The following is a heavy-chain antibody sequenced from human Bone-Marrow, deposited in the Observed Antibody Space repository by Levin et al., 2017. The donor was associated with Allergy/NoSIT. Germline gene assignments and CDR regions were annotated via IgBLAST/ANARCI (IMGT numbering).Heavy chain of an antibody. J-gene: IGHJ4*02. V-gene: IGHV2-5*02. CDR3: ARDSSGWYGLDY. CDR2: IYWDDDK. CDR1: GFSLSTSGVG. D-gene: IGHD6-19*01. Sequence: SGPTLVKPTQTLTLTCTFSGFSLSTSGVGVGWIRQPPGKALEWLALIYWDDDKRYSPSLKNRLSITKDTSKNQVVLTMTNMDPVDTATYYCARDSSGWYGLDYWGQGTLVTVSS.